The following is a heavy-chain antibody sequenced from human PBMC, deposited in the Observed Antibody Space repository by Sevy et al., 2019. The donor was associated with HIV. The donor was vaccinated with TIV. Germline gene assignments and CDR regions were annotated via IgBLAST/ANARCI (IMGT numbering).Heavy chain of an antibody. Sequence: GGSLRLSCAASGFTFSSYAMHWVRQAPGKGLEWVAVISYDGSNKYYADSVKGRFTISRDNSKNTRYLQMNSLRAEDTALYYCAGELYSYCGGGSCAARGYFDYWGQGTLVTVSS. D-gene: IGHD2-15*01. CDR2: ISYDGSNK. J-gene: IGHJ4*02. CDR3: AGELYSYCGGGSCAARGYFDY. V-gene: IGHV3-30-3*01. CDR1: GFTFSSYA.